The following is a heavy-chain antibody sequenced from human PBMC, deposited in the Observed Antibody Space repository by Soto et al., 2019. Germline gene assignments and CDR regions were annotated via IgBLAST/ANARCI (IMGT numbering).Heavy chain of an antibody. CDR3: AKDPDYYDSRAHDY. CDR1: GFTFSSYA. CDR2: ISGSGGST. J-gene: IGHJ4*02. V-gene: IGHV3-23*01. Sequence: PGGSLRLSCAASGFTFSSYAMSWVRQAPGKGLEWVSAISGSGGSTYYADSVKGRFTISRDNSKNTLYLQMNSLRAEDTAVYYCAKDPDYYDSRAHDYWGQGTLVTVSS. D-gene: IGHD3-22*01.